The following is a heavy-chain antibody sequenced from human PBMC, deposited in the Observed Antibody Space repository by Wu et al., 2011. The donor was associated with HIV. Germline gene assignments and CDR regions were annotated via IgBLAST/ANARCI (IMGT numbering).Heavy chain of an antibody. D-gene: IGHD3-9*01. J-gene: IGHJ4*02. CDR2: INLTVVAL. CDR3: ARDXRGYDVLTGYYIYFDY. Sequence: WVRQALGQGVEWMGWINLTVVALNYAQNFEDRVTMTRDTSITTVYMELSSLRSDDTAVYYCARDXRGYDVLTGYYIYFDYWGQGTLVTVSS. V-gene: IGHV1-2*02.